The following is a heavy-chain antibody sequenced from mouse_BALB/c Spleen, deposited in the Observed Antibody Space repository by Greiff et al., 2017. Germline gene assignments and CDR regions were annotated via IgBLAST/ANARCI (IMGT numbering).Heavy chain of an antibody. V-gene: IGHV14-3*02. CDR3: ARSNYYGSSYDYYAMDY. J-gene: IGHJ4*01. CDR2: IDPANGNT. D-gene: IGHD1-1*01. CDR1: GFNIKDTY. Sequence: VQLQQSGAELVKPGASVKLSCTASGFNIKDTYMHWVKQRPEQGLEWIGRIDPANGNTKYDPKFQGKATITAATSSNPAYLQLSSLTSEDTAVYYCARSNYYGSSYDYYAMDYWGQGTSVTVSS.